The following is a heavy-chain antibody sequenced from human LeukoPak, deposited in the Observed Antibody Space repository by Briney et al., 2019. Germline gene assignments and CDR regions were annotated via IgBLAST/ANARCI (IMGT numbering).Heavy chain of an antibody. CDR3: ARGDFWSGYYYGMDV. D-gene: IGHD3-3*01. J-gene: IGHJ6*02. V-gene: IGHV1-8*01. CDR2: MNPNSGNT. Sequence: ASVKVSCKASGYTFTSYDINWVRQATGQGLEWMGWMNPNSGNTGYAQKFQGRVTMTRSTSISTAYMELRSLRSDDTAVYYCARGDFWSGYYYGMDVWGQGTTVTVSS. CDR1: GYTFTSYD.